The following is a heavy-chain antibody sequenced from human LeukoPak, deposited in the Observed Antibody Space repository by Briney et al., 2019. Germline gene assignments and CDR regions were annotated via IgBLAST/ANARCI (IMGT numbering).Heavy chain of an antibody. CDR1: GGSISSYY. CDR3: ARRWAGTFDY. J-gene: IGHJ4*02. V-gene: IGHV4-59*08. D-gene: IGHD3-10*01. CDR2: IYYSGST. Sequence: SETLSLTCTVSGGSISSYYWSWIRQPPGKGLEWIGYIYYSGSTNYNPSLKSRVTISVDTSKNQFSLKLGSVTAADTAVYYCARRWAGTFDYWGQGTLVTVSS.